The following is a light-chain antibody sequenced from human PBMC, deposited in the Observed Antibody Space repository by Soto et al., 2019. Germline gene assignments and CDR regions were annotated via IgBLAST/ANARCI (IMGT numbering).Light chain of an antibody. CDR2: RAS. CDR1: QRVSSY. V-gene: IGKV3-15*01. CDR3: LQYHNLWA. J-gene: IGKJ1*01. Sequence: IVLTQSPATLSLSPGSRSTLSCRASQRVSSYLAWYQQRPGQAPRLLIYRASTRATGIPARFSGSGSGTELTLTISSLQSEDFTVYSCLQYHNLWAFGQGTTGDI.